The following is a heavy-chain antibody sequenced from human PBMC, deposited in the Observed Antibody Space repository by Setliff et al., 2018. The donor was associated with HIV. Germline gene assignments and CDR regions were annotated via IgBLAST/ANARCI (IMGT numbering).Heavy chain of an antibody. CDR2: IYTSGST. CDR3: AARNSGNPTRHFDY. J-gene: IGHJ4*02. V-gene: IGHV4-61*02. Sequence: PSETLSLTCTVSVGSVSSGNHYWSWIRQPAGKGLEWIGRIYTSGSTNYNPSLKSRVTMSVDTSQDQFSLRLTSVTAADTAVYYCAARNSGNPTRHFDYWGQGTLVTVSS. CDR1: VGSVSSGNHY. D-gene: IGHD3-10*01.